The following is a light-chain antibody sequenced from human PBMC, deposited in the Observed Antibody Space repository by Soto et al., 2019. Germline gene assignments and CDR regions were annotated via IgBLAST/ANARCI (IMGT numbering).Light chain of an antibody. J-gene: IGLJ2*01. CDR3: SSYSSSTTRL. Sequence: QSALTQPASVSGSPGQSITISCTGTRSDVGGYNYVSWYQQHPGKAPKLMIFDVSNRPSGVSYRFSGSKSGNTASLTISGLQAEDEADYHCSSYSSSTTRLFGGGTKLTVL. CDR2: DVS. V-gene: IGLV2-14*01. CDR1: RSDVGGYNY.